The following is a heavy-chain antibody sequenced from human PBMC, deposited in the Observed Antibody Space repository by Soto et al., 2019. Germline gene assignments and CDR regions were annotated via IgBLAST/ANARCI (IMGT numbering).Heavy chain of an antibody. V-gene: IGHV1-69*01. D-gene: IGHD3-10*01. CDR1: GGTFSSYA. CDR3: AGGIPLIRVVIPPRYYYGMEV. J-gene: IGHJ6*02. Sequence: QVQLVQSGAEVKKPGSSVKVSCKASGGTFSSYAISWVRQAPGQGLEWMGGFNRIFETANDAQKFQGGGTITADESTNTADLEGGSRRSEEPAVYYCAGGIPLIRVVIPPRYYYGMEVWGQGTTVAVSS. CDR2: FNRIFETA.